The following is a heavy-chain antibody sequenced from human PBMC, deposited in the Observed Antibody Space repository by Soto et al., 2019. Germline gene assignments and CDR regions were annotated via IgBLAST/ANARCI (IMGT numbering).Heavy chain of an antibody. V-gene: IGHV3-33*01. CDR3: TRDLSRRASFWRNDAFNT. CDR2: LWYDGNTK. Sequence: GGSLRLSCVVSGGTLRDSGMHWVRQAPGKGPEWVAVLWYDGNTKYYADSVKGRFTVSRDNSKNTMYLDMNSLRVEDTALYYCTRDLSRRASFWRNDAFNTWGQGTMVTVSS. J-gene: IGHJ3*02. CDR1: GGTLRDSG. D-gene: IGHD3-3*01.